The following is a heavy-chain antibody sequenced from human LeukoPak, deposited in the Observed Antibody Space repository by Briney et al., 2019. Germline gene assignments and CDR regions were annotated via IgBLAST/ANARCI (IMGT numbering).Heavy chain of an antibody. J-gene: IGHJ1*01. CDR3: AKASAMEYFQH. D-gene: IGHD2-2*01. V-gene: IGHV3-23*01. CDR1: GFSFSSHA. Sequence: GGSLRLSCAASGFSFSSHAMSWVRQAPGKGLEWVSAISGSGGSTYYADSVKGRFTISRDNSKNTLYLQMNSLRAEDTAVYYCAKASAMEYFQHWGQGTLVTVSS. CDR2: ISGSGGST.